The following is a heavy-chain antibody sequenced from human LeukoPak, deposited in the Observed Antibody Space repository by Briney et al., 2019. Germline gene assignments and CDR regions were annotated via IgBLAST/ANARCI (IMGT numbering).Heavy chain of an antibody. D-gene: IGHD5-12*01. J-gene: IGHJ3*02. Sequence: SETLSLTCAVYGGSFSGYYWSWIRQPPGKGLEWIGEINHSGGTSYNPSLKSRVTISVDTSKNQFSLKLSSVTAADTAVYYCARQKWRHDAFDIWGQGTMVTVSS. CDR1: GGSFSGYY. CDR3: ARQKWRHDAFDI. V-gene: IGHV4-34*01. CDR2: INHSGGT.